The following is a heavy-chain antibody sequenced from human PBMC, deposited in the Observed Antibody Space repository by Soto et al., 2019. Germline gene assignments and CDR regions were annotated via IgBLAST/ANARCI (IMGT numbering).Heavy chain of an antibody. Sequence: QVHLQESGPGLVKPSETLSLTCTVSGGSINNHYWSWIRQPPGKGLEWIGYIYYTGSTNYNPSLKGRGTLAVDQAQNPGSLKPAPPTAGGPAIFYCARANWYSEYWGQGTLVTVSS. CDR1: GGSINNHY. J-gene: IGHJ4*02. D-gene: IGHD7-27*01. V-gene: IGHV4-59*11. CDR3: ARANWYSEY. CDR2: IYYTGST.